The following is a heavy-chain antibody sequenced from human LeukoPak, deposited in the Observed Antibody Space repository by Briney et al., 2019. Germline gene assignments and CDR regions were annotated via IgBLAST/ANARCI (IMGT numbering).Heavy chain of an antibody. Sequence: ASVKVSCKASGGTFSSYAISWVRQAPGQGLEWMGGIIPIFGTANYAQKFQGRVTITADESTSTAYMELSSLRSEDTAVYYCATNVYSNYGWFDPWGQGTPVTVSS. J-gene: IGHJ5*02. D-gene: IGHD4-11*01. CDR3: ATNVYSNYGWFDP. CDR2: IIPIFGTA. V-gene: IGHV1-69*13. CDR1: GGTFSSYA.